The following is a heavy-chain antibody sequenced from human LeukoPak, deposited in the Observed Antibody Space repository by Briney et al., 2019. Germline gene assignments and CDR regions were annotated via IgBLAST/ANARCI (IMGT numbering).Heavy chain of an antibody. J-gene: IGHJ2*01. CDR1: DGSTSSSDYY. D-gene: IGHD6-19*01. Sequence: SEPLSLTFTVSDGSTSSSDYYWGWIRPPPGKGLEWIGTIYYSGSTYYNPSLKSRVTISLDTSKKQFSLRLSSVTAADTAVYYCARIPPNSSGWSWYFDLWGRGTLVTVSS. CDR2: IYYSGST. V-gene: IGHV4-39*01. CDR3: ARIPPNSSGWSWYFDL.